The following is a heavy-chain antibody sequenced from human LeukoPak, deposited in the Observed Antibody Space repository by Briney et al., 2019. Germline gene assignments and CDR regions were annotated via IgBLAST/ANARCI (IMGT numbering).Heavy chain of an antibody. J-gene: IGHJ5*02. CDR1: GGSFSGYY. Sequence: SETLSLTCAVYGGSFSGYYWSWIRQPPGKGLEWIGSIYYSGSTYYNPSLKSRVTISVDTSKNQFSLKLSSVTAADTAVYYCARGRKSGSHNWFDPWGQGTLVTVSS. V-gene: IGHV4-34*01. CDR3: ARGRKSGSHNWFDP. D-gene: IGHD1-1*01. CDR2: IYYSGST.